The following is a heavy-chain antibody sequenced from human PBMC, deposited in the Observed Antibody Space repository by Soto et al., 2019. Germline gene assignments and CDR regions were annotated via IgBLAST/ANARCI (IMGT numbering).Heavy chain of an antibody. CDR1: GGSFSGYY. J-gene: IGHJ4*02. V-gene: IGHV4-34*01. CDR3: ARGSRYYYGSGSYYNARPFDY. CDR2: INHSGST. D-gene: IGHD3-10*01. Sequence: PSETLSLTCAVYGGSFSGYYWSWIRQPPGKGLEWIGEINHSGSTNYNPSLKSRVTISVDTSKNQFSLKLSSVTAADTAVYYCARGSRYYYGSGSYYNARPFDYWGQGTLVTVSS.